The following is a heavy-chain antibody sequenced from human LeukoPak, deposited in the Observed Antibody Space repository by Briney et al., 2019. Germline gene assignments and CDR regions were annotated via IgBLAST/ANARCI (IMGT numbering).Heavy chain of an antibody. J-gene: IGHJ4*02. CDR3: ARALKSYDSSGYYYGS. V-gene: IGHV3-48*01. Sequence: GGSLRLSCAASGFTFSSYSMNWVRQAPGKGLEWVSSISSSSTIYYADSVKGRFTISRDNAKNSLYLQMNSLRAEDTAVYYCARALKSYDSSGYYYGSWGQGTLVTVSS. CDR1: GFTFSSYS. CDR2: ISSSSTI. D-gene: IGHD3-22*01.